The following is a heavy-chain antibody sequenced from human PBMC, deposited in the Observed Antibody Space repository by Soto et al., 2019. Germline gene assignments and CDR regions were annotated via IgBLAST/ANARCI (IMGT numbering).Heavy chain of an antibody. Sequence: XESLKISCQVCGYTFAIYWIGWVRQMPGKGLEWMGITYPSDSDTRYSPSFQGQVTISADQSINTAYLQWDSLKASDTAIYYCARPANTVADHFDLWGQGTPVTVSS. V-gene: IGHV5-51*01. CDR1: GYTFAIYW. CDR3: ARPANTVADHFDL. J-gene: IGHJ4*02. CDR2: TYPSDSDT. D-gene: IGHD4-17*01.